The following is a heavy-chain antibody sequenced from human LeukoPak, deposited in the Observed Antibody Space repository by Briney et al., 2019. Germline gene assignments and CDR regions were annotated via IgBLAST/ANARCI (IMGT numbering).Heavy chain of an antibody. D-gene: IGHD4-17*01. J-gene: IGHJ4*02. CDR2: ISGSGGST. Sequence: PGGSLRLSCAASGFTFSSYALSWFGQPPGRGLEWVSAISGSGGSTYYADSVKGRFTIPRDNSKNTLYLQMNSLRAEDTAVYYCAKTPLSRYYFDYWGQGTLVTVSS. CDR3: AKTPLSRYYFDY. V-gene: IGHV3-23*01. CDR1: GFTFSSYA.